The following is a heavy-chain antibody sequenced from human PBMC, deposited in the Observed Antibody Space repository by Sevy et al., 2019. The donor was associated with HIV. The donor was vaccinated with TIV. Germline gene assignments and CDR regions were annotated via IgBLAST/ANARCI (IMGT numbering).Heavy chain of an antibody. J-gene: IGHJ6*03. V-gene: IGHV3-21*01. CDR2: ISSSGSYI. D-gene: IGHD6-13*01. Sequence: GGSLRLSCAASGFTFSSYSMNWVRQAPGKGLEWVSSISSSGSYIYYADSVKGRFTISRDNAKNSLYLQMNSLRAEDTAVYYCARTAAAVKFTNYYYYYMDVWGKGTTVTVSS. CDR1: GFTFSSYS. CDR3: ARTAAAVKFTNYYYYYMDV.